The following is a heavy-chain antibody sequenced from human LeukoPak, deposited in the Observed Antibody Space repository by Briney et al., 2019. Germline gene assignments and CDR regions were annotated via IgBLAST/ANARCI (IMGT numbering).Heavy chain of an antibody. J-gene: IGHJ6*02. CDR3: ARVIYSNYVGYYYYYGMDV. CDR2: ISAYNGNT. Sequence: GASVKVSCKASGYTFTSYGISWVRQAPGQGLEWMGWISAYNGNTNYAQKHQGRVTMTTYTSTSTAYMELRSLRSDDTAVYYCARVIYSNYVGYYYYYGMDVWGQGPTVTVSS. D-gene: IGHD4-11*01. V-gene: IGHV1-18*01. CDR1: GYTFTSYG.